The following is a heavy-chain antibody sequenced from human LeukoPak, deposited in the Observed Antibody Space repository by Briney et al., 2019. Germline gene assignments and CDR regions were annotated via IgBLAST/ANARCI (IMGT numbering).Heavy chain of an antibody. CDR1: GYTFTGYY. V-gene: IGHV1-69*13. Sequence: SVKVSCKASGYTFTGYYMHWVRQAPGQGLEWMGWINPIFGTANYAQKFQGRVTITADESTSTAYMELSSLRSEDTAVYYCARGAGRFGDPSGTYYYYMDVWGKGTTVTVSS. D-gene: IGHD3-10*01. J-gene: IGHJ6*03. CDR3: ARGAGRFGDPSGTYYYYMDV. CDR2: INPIFGTA.